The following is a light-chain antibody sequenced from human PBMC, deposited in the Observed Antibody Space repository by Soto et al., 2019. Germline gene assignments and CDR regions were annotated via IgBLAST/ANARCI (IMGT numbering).Light chain of an antibody. V-gene: IGKV3-11*01. CDR1: QTVGSY. CDR2: DTS. Sequence: DIVLTQSPATLSLSPGERATLSCRASQTVGSYLAWYQQKPGQAPRLLIYDTSNRATGITARFSGSGSGTDFTLTISSLEPEDFAVYYCQQRSNWPPTFGQGTRLEIK. CDR3: QQRSNWPPT. J-gene: IGKJ5*01.